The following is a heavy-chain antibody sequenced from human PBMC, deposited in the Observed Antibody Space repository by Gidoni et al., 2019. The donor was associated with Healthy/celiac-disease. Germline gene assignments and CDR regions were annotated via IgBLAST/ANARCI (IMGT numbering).Heavy chain of an antibody. J-gene: IGHJ4*02. CDR2: IYYSGST. D-gene: IGHD1-26*01. CDR1: GGSSSSSSYY. Sequence: QLQLQESGPGLVKPSETLSLTCTVSGGSSSSSSYYWGWIRPPPGKGLEWIGSIYYSGSTYYNPSLKSRVTISVDTSKNQFSLKLSSVTAADTAVYYCARHSLVTGVVGATGPYYFDYWGQGTLVTVSS. CDR3: ARHSLVTGVVGATGPYYFDY. V-gene: IGHV4-39*01.